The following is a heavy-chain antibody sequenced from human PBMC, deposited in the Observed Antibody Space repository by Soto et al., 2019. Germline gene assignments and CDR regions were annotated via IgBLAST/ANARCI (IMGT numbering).Heavy chain of an antibody. CDR3: ARGHYGMDV. CDR1: GFIFSSHW. J-gene: IGHJ6*02. Sequence: EVQLVESGGGLVQPGGSLRLSCVASGFIFSSHWLTWGRQVPGKRLEWVANINQDGSEKNYLDSVKGRFTISRDNAYNSLYLQMNSLRTEDTAVYYCARGHYGMDVWGQGTTVTVSS. CDR2: INQDGSEK. V-gene: IGHV3-7*05.